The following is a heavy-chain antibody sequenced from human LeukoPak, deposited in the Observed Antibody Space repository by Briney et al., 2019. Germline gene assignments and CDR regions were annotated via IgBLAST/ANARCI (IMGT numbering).Heavy chain of an antibody. CDR1: GFTFSSHR. V-gene: IGHV3-74*01. J-gene: IGHJ4*02. Sequence: GGSLRLSCAASGFTFSSHRMHWVRQAPGKGLVWISRIVNDGSGATYVDSVKGRFTTSRDNAKNTLFLQMNSLRAEDTAVYYCVRDSPHSGFNIDFDYWGQGTLVTVSS. CDR2: IVNDGSGA. D-gene: IGHD2-15*01. CDR3: VRDSPHSGFNIDFDY.